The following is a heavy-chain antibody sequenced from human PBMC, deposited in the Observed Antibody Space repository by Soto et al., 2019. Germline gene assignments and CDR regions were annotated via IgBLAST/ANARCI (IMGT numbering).Heavy chain of an antibody. CDR1: GYSFTSYW. J-gene: IGHJ6*02. CDR2: IDPSDSYT. CDR3: ASSVGATPHYYYGMDV. V-gene: IGHV5-10-1*01. Sequence: PGESLKISCKGSGYSFTSYWISWVHQMPGKGLEWMGRIDPSDSYTNYSPSFQGHVTISADKSISTAYLQWSSLKASDTAMYYCASSVGATPHYYYGMDVWGQGTTVTVSS. D-gene: IGHD1-26*01.